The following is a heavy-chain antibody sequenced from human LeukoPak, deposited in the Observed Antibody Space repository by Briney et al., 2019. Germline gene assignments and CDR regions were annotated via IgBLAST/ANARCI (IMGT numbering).Heavy chain of an antibody. CDR1: GFTFSSYA. J-gene: IGHJ4*02. CDR2: ISYDGSNK. Sequence: PGGSLRLSCAASGFTFSSYAMHWVRQAPGKGLEWVAVISYDGSNKYYADSVKGRFTISRDNSKNTLYLQMNSLRAEDTAVYYCARVLGQRDGSIEFDYWGQGTLVTVSS. CDR3: ARVLGQRDGSIEFDY. D-gene: IGHD5-24*01. V-gene: IGHV3-30-3*01.